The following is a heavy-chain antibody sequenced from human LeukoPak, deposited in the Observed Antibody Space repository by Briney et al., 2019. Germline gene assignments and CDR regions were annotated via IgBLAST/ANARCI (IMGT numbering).Heavy chain of an antibody. J-gene: IGHJ5*02. V-gene: IGHV3-20*01. CDR3: ARGGIFNWFDP. CDR2: INWNGGST. D-gene: IGHD6-13*01. CDR1: GFTFDDYA. Sequence: PGGSLRLSCAASGFTFDDYAMHWVRQVPGKGLEWVSGINWNGGSTGYADSVKGRFTISRDNAKNSLYLQMNSLRAEDTALYHCARGGIFNWFDPWGQGTLVTVSS.